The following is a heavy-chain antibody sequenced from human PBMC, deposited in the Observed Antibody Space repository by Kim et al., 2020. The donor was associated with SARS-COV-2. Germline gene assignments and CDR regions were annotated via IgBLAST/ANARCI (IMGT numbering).Heavy chain of an antibody. J-gene: IGHJ4*02. CDR1: GFSFSNYE. D-gene: IGHD1-1*01. CDR2: ISTTGSRI. Sequence: GGSLRLSCSASGFSFSNYEMNWVRQAPGKGLEWISYISTTGSRIYYADSVRGRFTISRDNAENSLFLQMTSLRAEDTAVYYCARDHWKANTHPGDFDYWGQGTLVTVSS. V-gene: IGHV3-48*03. CDR3: ARDHWKANTHPGDFDY.